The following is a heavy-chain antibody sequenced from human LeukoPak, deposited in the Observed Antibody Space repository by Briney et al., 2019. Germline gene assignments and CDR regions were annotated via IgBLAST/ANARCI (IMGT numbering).Heavy chain of an antibody. J-gene: IGHJ4*02. V-gene: IGHV4-59*04. CDR1: GVSNSGSY. CDR3: ARQISENKDY. D-gene: IGHD1/OR15-1a*01. Sequence: SETLSLTCSVYGVSNSGSYWIWIRQSPGRGLEWIASIFYREGFSYGGTTFYNPSLESRVTISIDTSKNAFSLKLTSVTATDTAVYYGARQISENKDYWGQGTLVTVSS. CDR2: IFYREGFSYGGTT.